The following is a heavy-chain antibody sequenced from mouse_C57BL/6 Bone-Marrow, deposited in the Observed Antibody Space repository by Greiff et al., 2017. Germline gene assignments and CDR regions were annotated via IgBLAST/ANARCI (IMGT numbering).Heavy chain of an antibody. J-gene: IGHJ2*01. CDR1: GYTFTSYW. Sequence: QVQLQQPGAELVKPGASVKLSCKASGYTFTSYWMQWVKQRPGQGLEWIGEIDPSDSYTNYNQKFKGKATLTVDKSSSTAYMRLSSLTSEDSAVYYCARFGLGSDYWGQGTTLTVSS. CDR3: ARFGLGSDY. D-gene: IGHD3-3*01. CDR2: IDPSDSYT. V-gene: IGHV1-50*01.